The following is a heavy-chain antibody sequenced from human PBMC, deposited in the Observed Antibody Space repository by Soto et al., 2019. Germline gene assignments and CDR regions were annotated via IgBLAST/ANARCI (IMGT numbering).Heavy chain of an antibody. CDR2: IYYGGST. V-gene: IGHV4-59*01. CDR1: GGSISSYY. J-gene: IGHJ5*02. CDR3: ARLDGGDFLPYNWFGP. Sequence: PSETLSLTCTVSGGSISSYYWSWVRQPPGKGLDWIGGIYYGGSTNYNPSLKSRVTISVDTSKNQFYLKLSTVTAADTAVYYCARLDGGDFLPYNWFGPLGPGTLVT. D-gene: IGHD2-21*02.